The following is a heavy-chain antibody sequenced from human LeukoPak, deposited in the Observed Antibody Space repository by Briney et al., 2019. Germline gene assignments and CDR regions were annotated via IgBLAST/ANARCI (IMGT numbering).Heavy chain of an antibody. CDR3: TTQLGLLAGLDS. CDR2: IYTSGST. J-gene: IGHJ4*02. D-gene: IGHD6-19*01. Sequence: SETLSLTCTVSGGSISSGSYYWTWIRQPAGKGLEWIGRIYTSGSTNYNPSLRSRVTISLDTSNNQFSLNLHSVTAEDTAVYYCTTQLGLLAGLDSWGQGTRVTVSS. V-gene: IGHV4-61*02. CDR1: GGSISSGSYY.